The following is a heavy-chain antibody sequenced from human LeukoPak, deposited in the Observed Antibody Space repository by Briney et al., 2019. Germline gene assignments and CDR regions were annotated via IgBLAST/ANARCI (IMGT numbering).Heavy chain of an antibody. CDR3: ARGSPRIAAAGTRYNWFDP. Sequence: PSETLSLTCAVYGGSFSGYYWSWIRQPPGKGLEWIGEINHSGSTNYNPSLKSRVTISVDTSKNQFSLKLSSVTAADTAVYYCARGSPRIAAAGTRYNWFDPWGQGTLVTVSS. D-gene: IGHD6-13*01. CDR1: GGSFSGYY. CDR2: INHSGST. V-gene: IGHV4-34*01. J-gene: IGHJ5*02.